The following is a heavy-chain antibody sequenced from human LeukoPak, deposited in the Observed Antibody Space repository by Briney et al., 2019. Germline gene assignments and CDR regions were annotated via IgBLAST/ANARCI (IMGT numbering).Heavy chain of an antibody. J-gene: IGHJ4*02. CDR3: AREPAGQPGGHFAY. Sequence: GASVKVTCTNAGYNFINYDISRVRQAPGQGLEWMGWIGPSSGKTGYSQKVQCTVSMTRNISIRTAYMELSSRRFEDTAVYYCAREPAGQPGGHFAYWGQGTLVTVSS. D-gene: IGHD2-2*01. CDR2: IGPSSGKT. V-gene: IGHV1-8*01. CDR1: GYNFINYD.